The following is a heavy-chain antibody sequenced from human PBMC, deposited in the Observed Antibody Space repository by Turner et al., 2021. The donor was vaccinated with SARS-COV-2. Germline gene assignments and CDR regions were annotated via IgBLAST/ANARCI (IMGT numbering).Heavy chain of an antibody. CDR1: GFTVSSNY. D-gene: IGHD6-13*01. CDR2: IYSGGTT. CDR3: ARGDSSSWLTY. J-gene: IGHJ4*02. Sequence: EVQLVVSGGGLVQPGGSLRPSCAASGFTVSSNYMSWVRQAPGKGLEWVSIIYSGGTTYYADSVKGRFTISRDNSKNTLYLQMNSLSAEDTAVYYCARGDSSSWLTYWGQGTLVTVSS. V-gene: IGHV3-66*01.